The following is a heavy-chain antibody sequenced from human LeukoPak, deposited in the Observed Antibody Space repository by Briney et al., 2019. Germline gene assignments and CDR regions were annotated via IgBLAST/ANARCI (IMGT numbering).Heavy chain of an antibody. CDR3: ARQVSISSSDY. D-gene: IGHD3-3*01. Sequence: SETLSLTCTVSGDSIITSSDYWGWIRQPPGKGLEWIGSVYYSGSTYYSPSLKSRVTISVDTSKNQFSLKLSSVTAADTAVYFCARQVSISSSDYWGQGTLVTVSP. V-gene: IGHV4-39*01. J-gene: IGHJ4*02. CDR2: VYYSGST. CDR1: GDSIITSSDY.